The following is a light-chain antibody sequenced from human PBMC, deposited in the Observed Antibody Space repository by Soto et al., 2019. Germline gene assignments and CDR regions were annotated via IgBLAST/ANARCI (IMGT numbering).Light chain of an antibody. CDR3: QKYNNWPPLT. Sequence: DIVMTQSPDSLTVSLGERATINCKASQPVLRSSNNKNHLAWYQQKPTQSPKMLISWASNRESGVPDRFSGSGSGTEFTLTISRLQSEDFAVYYCQKYNNWPPLTFGGGTKVDIK. J-gene: IGKJ4*01. CDR1: QPVLRSSNNKNH. CDR2: WAS. V-gene: IGKV4-1*01.